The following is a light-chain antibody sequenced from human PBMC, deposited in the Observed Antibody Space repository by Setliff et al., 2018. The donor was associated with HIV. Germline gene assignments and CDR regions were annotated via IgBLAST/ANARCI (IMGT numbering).Light chain of an antibody. V-gene: IGLV2-14*01. J-gene: IGLJ1*01. CDR1: SSDVGGYNS. CDR2: DVS. CDR3: SSYASSDTYV. Sequence: QSAMTQPASVSGSPGQSITISCTGTSSDVGGYNSVSCYQQHPGKAPKLMIYDVSNRPSGVSNRFSGSKSGNTASLTISGRQVEDDADYYCSSYASSDTYVFGIGTKVTV.